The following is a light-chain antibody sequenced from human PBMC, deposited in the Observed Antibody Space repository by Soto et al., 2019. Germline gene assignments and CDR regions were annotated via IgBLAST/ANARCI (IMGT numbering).Light chain of an antibody. CDR2: EGS. V-gene: IGLV2-23*01. CDR3: CSYAGSSTFYV. CDR1: SSDVGSYNL. J-gene: IGLJ1*01. Sequence: QSPLTQPACVSLSPGQSITISCTGTSSDVGSYNLVSLYQQHPGKAPKLMIYEGSKRPSGVSNRFSGSKSGNTASLTISGLQAEDEADYYCCSYAGSSTFYVFGTGTKVTV.